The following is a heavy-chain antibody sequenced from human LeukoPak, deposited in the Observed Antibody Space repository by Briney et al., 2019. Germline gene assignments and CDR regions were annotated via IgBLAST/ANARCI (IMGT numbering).Heavy chain of an antibody. Sequence: GGSLRLSCAASGFTFSSYAMSWVRQAPGKGLEWVSVIGDSGGSTYYADSVKGRFTISRDNSKNTLYLQMNSLRAEDTAVYFCASQISTGYWGQGTPVTVSS. J-gene: IGHJ4*02. CDR2: IGDSGGST. CDR3: ASQISTGY. V-gene: IGHV3-23*01. CDR1: GFTFSSYA. D-gene: IGHD2/OR15-2a*01.